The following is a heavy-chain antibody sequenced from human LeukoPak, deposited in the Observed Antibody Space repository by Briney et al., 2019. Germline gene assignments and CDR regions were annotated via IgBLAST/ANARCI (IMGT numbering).Heavy chain of an antibody. CDR1: GGSISGYS. D-gene: IGHD1-14*01. CDR3: ARDNPAGP. V-gene: IGHV4-4*07. Sequence: PSETLSLTCSVSGGSISGYSWSWIRQSAAKGLEWTGRVYTSGNTNYNPSFKSRVTMSIDTSKKQFPLKLYTVTAADTAVYYCARDNPAGPWGQGTLVTVSS. CDR2: VYTSGNT. J-gene: IGHJ5*02.